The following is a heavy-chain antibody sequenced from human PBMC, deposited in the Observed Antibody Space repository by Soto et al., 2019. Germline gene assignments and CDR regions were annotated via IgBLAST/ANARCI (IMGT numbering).Heavy chain of an antibody. V-gene: IGHV3-23*01. J-gene: IGHJ3*02. CDR2: ISGRGGST. CDR3: AKACYEMVVPAAIGGAFDI. D-gene: IGHD2-2*01. Sequence: GGSLRLSCAASGFTFSSYAMSWGRQAQGKGLEWVSAISGRGGSTYYADSVKGRFTISRDNSNNTLYLQMNSLSAEDPAVYYWAKACYEMVVPAAIGGAFDIWGQGTMVTVSS. CDR1: GFTFSSYA.